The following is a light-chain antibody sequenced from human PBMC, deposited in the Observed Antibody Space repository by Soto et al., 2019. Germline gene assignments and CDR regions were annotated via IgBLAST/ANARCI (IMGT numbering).Light chain of an antibody. CDR1: SSDVGGYNY. CDR3: SSYTRSSPP. Sequence: QSVLTQPASVSGSPGQSITISCTGTSSDVGGYNYVSWYQQHPGKAPKLMIYDVSNRPSGVSNRFSGSKSGNTASLTISGLQAEDEADYYCSSYTRSSPPFGTGTKVTVL. J-gene: IGLJ1*01. V-gene: IGLV2-14*01. CDR2: DVS.